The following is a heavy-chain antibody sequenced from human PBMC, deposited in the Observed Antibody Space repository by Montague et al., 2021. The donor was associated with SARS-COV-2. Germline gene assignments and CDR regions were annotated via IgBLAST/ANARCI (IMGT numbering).Heavy chain of an antibody. V-gene: IGHV4-59*01. CDR2: VHYAGST. CDR3: ARAQNTCFIANCVNYFDV. Sequence: SETLSLTCEVSGDAISSYYWSWIRQSPGKGLEWIGYVHYAGSTKYNPSLKTRVTLSLGTPKNHFSLKLRSVTAADTAIYYCARAQNTCFIANCVNYFDVWGLGALVTVSP. J-gene: IGHJ4*02. D-gene: IGHD1-1*01. CDR1: GDAISSYY.